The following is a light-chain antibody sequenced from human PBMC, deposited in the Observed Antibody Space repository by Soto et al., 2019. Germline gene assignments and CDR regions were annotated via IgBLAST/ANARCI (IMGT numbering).Light chain of an antibody. Sequence: EIVMTQSPATLSVSPGERATLSCRASQSVSSNLAWYQQKPGQAPRLLLYGASTRATGIPARFSGSVSGTEFTLTISSLQSEDFAVYYCQQYNNWPPTCGQGTRLEIK. CDR1: QSVSSN. CDR3: QQYNNWPPT. V-gene: IGKV3-15*01. J-gene: IGKJ5*01. CDR2: GAS.